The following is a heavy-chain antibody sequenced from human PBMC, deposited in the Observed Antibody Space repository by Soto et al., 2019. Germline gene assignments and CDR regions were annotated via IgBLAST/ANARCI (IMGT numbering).Heavy chain of an antibody. J-gene: IGHJ4*02. CDR2: KTYDGSNK. V-gene: IGHV3-30-3*01. CDR3: ARAGGLLVDY. Sequence: QVQLVGSGGGVVQPGRSLRLSCAASGFMFSSYAMHWVRQAPGKGLEWVAVKTYDGSNKYYADSVKGRFTISRDNYKNTLYLQMNSLRAEDTAVYYCARAGGLLVDYWGQGTLVTVSS. D-gene: IGHD1-26*01. CDR1: GFMFSSYA.